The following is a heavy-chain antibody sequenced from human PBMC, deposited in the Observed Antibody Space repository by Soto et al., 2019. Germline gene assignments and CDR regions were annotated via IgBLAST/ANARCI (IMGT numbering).Heavy chain of an antibody. J-gene: IGHJ4*02. CDR1: GYTFTSYG. D-gene: IGHD1-26*01. CDR2: ISASNGNT. Sequence: QVQLVQSGAEVKKPGASVKVSCKASGYTFTSYGISWVRQAPGQGLDWMGWISASNGNTKYAHHLQGRVTLTTDTSTSTVYMELRSLTSDDTPLYYCARLGFGLDYWGQGTLVTVSS. CDR3: ARLGFGLDY. V-gene: IGHV1-18*01.